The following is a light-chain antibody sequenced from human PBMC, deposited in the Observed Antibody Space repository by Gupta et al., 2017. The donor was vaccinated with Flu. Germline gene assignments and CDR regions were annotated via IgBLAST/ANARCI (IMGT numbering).Light chain of an antibody. CDR1: QSLLHSNGYNY. CDR2: LGS. CDR3: RQALQTPLT. Sequence: IAMTQSPLSLPFTSGEPASISCRSSQSLLHSNGYNYLDWYLQKPGQSPQLLIYLGSNRASGVPDRFSGSGSGTDFTLKISRGEAEDVGVYYCRQALQTPLTFGQGTKVEIK. J-gene: IGKJ1*01. V-gene: IGKV2-28*01.